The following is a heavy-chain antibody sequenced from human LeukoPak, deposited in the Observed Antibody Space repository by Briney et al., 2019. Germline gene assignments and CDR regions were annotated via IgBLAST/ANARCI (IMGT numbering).Heavy chain of an antibody. CDR3: SKDLPHTRAWALKY. CDR1: GFIFSDAW. CDR2: IKSKHDGGTT. J-gene: IGHJ4*02. V-gene: IGHV3-15*01. Sequence: PGGSLRLSCTASGFIFSDAWMTWVRQAPGRGSEWVGRIKSKHDGGTTDYASSVRGRFTISRDDSENTLYLQMDSLRTDDTAVYYCSKDLPHTRAWALKYWGQGALVTVSS. D-gene: IGHD7-27*01.